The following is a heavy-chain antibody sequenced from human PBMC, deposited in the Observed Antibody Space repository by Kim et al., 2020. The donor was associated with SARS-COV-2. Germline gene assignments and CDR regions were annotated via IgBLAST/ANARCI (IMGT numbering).Heavy chain of an antibody. CDR3: ARGQDCYGSGSSLYY. CDR1: GGSFSGYY. D-gene: IGHD3-10*01. V-gene: IGHV4-34*01. J-gene: IGHJ4*02. CDR2: INHSGST. Sequence: SETLSLTCAVYGGSFSGYYWSWIRQPPGKGLEWIGEINHSGSTNYNPSLKSRVTISVDTSKNQFSLKLSSVTAADTAVYYCARGQDCYGSGSSLYYWGQGTLVTVSS.